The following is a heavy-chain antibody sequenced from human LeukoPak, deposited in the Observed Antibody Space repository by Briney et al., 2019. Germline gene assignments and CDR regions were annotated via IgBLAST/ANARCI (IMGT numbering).Heavy chain of an antibody. Sequence: QPGGSLRLSCAASGFTFSSYSMNWVRQAPGKGLEWVSYISSSSSTIYYADSVKGRFTISRDNAKNSLYLQMNSLRAEDTAVYYCARDGRIVGATEDAFDIWGQGTMVTVSS. CDR1: GFTFSSYS. D-gene: IGHD1-26*01. CDR3: ARDGRIVGATEDAFDI. V-gene: IGHV3-48*01. CDR2: ISSSSSTI. J-gene: IGHJ3*02.